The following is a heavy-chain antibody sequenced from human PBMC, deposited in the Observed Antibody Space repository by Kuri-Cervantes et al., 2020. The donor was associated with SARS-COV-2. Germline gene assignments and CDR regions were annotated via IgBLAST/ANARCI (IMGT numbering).Heavy chain of an antibody. J-gene: IGHJ3*02. Sequence: GESLKISCAASGFTFSSYAMHWVRQAPGKGLEWVAVISYDGSNKYYADSVKGRFTISRDNAKNSLYLQVNSLRAEDTAAYYCARALLCSSTSCYTDAFDIWGQGTMVTVSS. V-gene: IGHV3-30-3*01. D-gene: IGHD2-2*02. CDR1: GFTFSSYA. CDR3: ARALLCSSTSCYTDAFDI. CDR2: ISYDGSNK.